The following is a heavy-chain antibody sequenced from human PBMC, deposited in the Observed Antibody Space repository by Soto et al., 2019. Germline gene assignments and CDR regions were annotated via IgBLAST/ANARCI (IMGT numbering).Heavy chain of an antibody. V-gene: IGHV3-30-3*01. CDR2: ISYDGSNK. CDR1: GFTFSSYA. D-gene: IGHD6-6*01. CDR3: ARVPLQSSSPNLPYYFDY. Sequence: PGGSLRLSCAASGFTFSSYAMHWVRQAPGKGLEWVAVISYDGSNKYYADSVKGRFTISRDNSKNTLYLQMNSLRAEDTAVYYCARVPLQSSSPNLPYYFDYWGQGTLVTVSS. J-gene: IGHJ4*02.